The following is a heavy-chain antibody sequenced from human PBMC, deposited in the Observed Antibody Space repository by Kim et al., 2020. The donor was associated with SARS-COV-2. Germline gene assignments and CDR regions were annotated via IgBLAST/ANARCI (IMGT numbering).Heavy chain of an antibody. CDR1: GFTFSHFH. Sequence: GGSLRLSCTASGFTFSHFHMHWVRQSPDKRLEWLAIVSRDGADEHYADSVKGRFTISRDNSKNTLFLQMNSLRPEDTSVYYCAMSTAFGGGGWSFPRGQGTLVTVSS. D-gene: IGHD3-10*01. J-gene: IGHJ5*02. CDR2: VSRDGADE. V-gene: IGHV3-30-3*01. CDR3: AMSTAFGGGGWSFP.